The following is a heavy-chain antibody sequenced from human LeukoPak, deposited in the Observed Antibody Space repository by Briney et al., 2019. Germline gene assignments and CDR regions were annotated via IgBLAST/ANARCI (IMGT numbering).Heavy chain of an antibody. V-gene: IGHV4-59*08. Sequence: SETLSLTCSVSGGSITSYYWSWIRQPPGKGLEWIGFIHYTGSTYQNPSLKSRVTISVDTSKNHFSLKLTSVTAADTAVYYCASDNSGWYFDHWGQGALVTVSS. CDR3: ASDNSGWYFDH. CDR2: IHYTGST. J-gene: IGHJ4*02. D-gene: IGHD6-19*01. CDR1: GGSITSYY.